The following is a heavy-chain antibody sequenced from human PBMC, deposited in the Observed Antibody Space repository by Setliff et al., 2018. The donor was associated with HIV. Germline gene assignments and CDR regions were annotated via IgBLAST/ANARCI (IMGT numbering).Heavy chain of an antibody. CDR3: ARDRVMGYSSPFDF. J-gene: IGHJ4*02. CDR1: GFTFDDYG. V-gene: IGHV3-20*04. Sequence: GGSLRLSCATSGFTFDDYGMNWVRQIPGKGLEWVSGIHWNGVRTGYADSVKGRFTVSRDNANNSLYLQMTTLRAEDTAFYYCARDRVMGYSSPFDFWGQGTLVTVSS. D-gene: IGHD6-19*01. CDR2: IHWNGVRT.